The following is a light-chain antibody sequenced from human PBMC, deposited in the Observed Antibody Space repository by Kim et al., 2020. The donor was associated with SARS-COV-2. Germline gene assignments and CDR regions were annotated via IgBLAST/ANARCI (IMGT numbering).Light chain of an antibody. CDR3: QVGDSKV. J-gene: IGLJ2*01. CDR2: QDN. CDR1: KLGGRY. V-gene: IGLV3-1*01. Sequence: SYELTQPPSVSVSPGQTASITCSGDKLGGRYVCWYQQKPGQSPVLVICQDNKRPSGIPERFSGSNSGNTATLTISGTQAIDEADYWCQVGDSKVFGGGTKLTVL.